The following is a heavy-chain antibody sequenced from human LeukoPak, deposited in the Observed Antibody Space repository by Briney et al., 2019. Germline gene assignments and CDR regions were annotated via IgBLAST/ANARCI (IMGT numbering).Heavy chain of an antibody. Sequence: PGGSLRLSCEAYGFTFNDYGMSWVRQAPGQGPEWVSGITWNGEIIDYAASVKGRFTISRDNAKNSLYLRMNSLRAEDTAVYYCAKDQVQLDYWGQGTLVTVSS. CDR3: AKDQVQLDY. D-gene: IGHD3-10*01. CDR1: GFTFNDYG. CDR2: ITWNGEII. J-gene: IGHJ4*02. V-gene: IGHV3-20*04.